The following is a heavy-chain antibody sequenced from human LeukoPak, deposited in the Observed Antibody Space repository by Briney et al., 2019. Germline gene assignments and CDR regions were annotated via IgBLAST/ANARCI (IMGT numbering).Heavy chain of an antibody. D-gene: IGHD1-26*01. CDR1: GFTFSSYA. Sequence: GGSLRLSCAASGFTFSSYAMHWVRQAPGKGLEWVAVISYDGSNKYYADSVKGRFTISRDNSKNTLYLQMNSLRAEDTAVYYCAKAGIVGGSNTERLGYYFDYWGQGTLVTVSS. CDR2: ISYDGSNK. V-gene: IGHV3-30-3*01. CDR3: AKAGIVGGSNTERLGYYFDY. J-gene: IGHJ4*02.